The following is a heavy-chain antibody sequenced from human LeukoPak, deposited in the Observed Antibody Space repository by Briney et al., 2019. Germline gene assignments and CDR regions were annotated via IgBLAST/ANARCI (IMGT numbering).Heavy chain of an antibody. CDR1: GYTFIDYY. Sequence: ASVKVFCKASGYTFIDYYIHWLRQAPGQGPEWMGRFNPNIPNTDDTDYAQNFQGRVTMTRDTSISTAFMELSRLTSDDTAVYSCARDLPSTSNWELDYWGQGTLVTVSS. CDR3: ARDLPSTSNWELDY. CDR2: FNPNIPNTDDT. V-gene: IGHV1-2*06. J-gene: IGHJ4*02. D-gene: IGHD7-27*01.